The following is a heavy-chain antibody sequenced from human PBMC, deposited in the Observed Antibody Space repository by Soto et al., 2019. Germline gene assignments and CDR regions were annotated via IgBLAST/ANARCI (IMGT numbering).Heavy chain of an antibody. CDR2: ISGSGGST. CDR3: AKDRSGSRSRYNWNYETYYYYGMDV. CDR1: GFTFSSYA. Sequence: GGSLRLSCAASGFTFSSYAMSWVRQAPGKGLEWVSAISGSGGSTYYADSVKGRFTISRDNSKNTLYLQMNSLRAEDAAVYYCAKDRSGSRSRYNWNYETYYYYGMDVWGQGTTVTVSS. V-gene: IGHV3-23*01. J-gene: IGHJ6*02. D-gene: IGHD1-7*01.